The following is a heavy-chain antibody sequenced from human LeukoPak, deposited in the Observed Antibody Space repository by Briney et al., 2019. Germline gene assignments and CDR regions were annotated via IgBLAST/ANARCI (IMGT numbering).Heavy chain of an antibody. CDR1: GDSISSYS. D-gene: IGHD3-10*01. V-gene: IGHV4-59*08. CDR3: ARQYYSDSGSV. Sequence: SETLSLTCTVSGDSISSYSWSWIRQPPGKGLEWIGDIYNSGNTNYNPSLKSRVTMSVSTSKNQFSLSLSSVTAADTAVYYCARQYYSDSGSVWGQGTLVTVSS. J-gene: IGHJ4*02. CDR2: IYNSGNT.